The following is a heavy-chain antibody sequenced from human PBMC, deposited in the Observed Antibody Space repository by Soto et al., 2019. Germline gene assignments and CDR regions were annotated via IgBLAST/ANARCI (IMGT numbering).Heavy chain of an antibody. CDR1: ASAFTSYG. CDR2: ISPYNGNT. Sequence: QGQLVQSGTEVKQLGASVKVSCKTSASAFTSYGINWVRQAPGQGLEWMGWISPYNGNTHYSQKFQDRVTMTTDPSTNTVFMELRSLTSDDTAMYYCARDRNTVLVVAGGWFGPWGQGTLVTVSS. J-gene: IGHJ5*02. V-gene: IGHV1-18*01. CDR3: ARDRNTVLVVAGGWFGP. D-gene: IGHD2-15*01.